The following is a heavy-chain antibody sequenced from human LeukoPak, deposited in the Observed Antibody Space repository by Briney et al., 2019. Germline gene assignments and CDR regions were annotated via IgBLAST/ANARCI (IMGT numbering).Heavy chain of an antibody. CDR2: IYSGGST. Sequence: GGSLRLSCAASGFTVSSNYMSWVRQAPGKGLEWVSVIYSGGSTYYADSVKGRFTISRGNSKNTLYLQMNSLRAEDTAVYYCVRNLDYNWFDPWGQGTLVTVSS. CDR1: GFTVSSNY. CDR3: VRNLDYNWFDP. V-gene: IGHV3-66*02. J-gene: IGHJ5*02.